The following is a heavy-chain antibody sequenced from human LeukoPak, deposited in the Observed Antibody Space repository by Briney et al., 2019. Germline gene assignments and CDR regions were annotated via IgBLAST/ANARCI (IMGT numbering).Heavy chain of an antibody. CDR3: ARYSSTSSSWYYSKWFDP. V-gene: IGHV4-30-4*08. CDR2: IYYSGST. CDR1: GGSISSGDYY. Sequence: SQTLSLTCTVSGGSISSGDYYWSWIRQPPGKGLEWIGYIYYSGSTYYNPSLKSRVTISVDTSKNQFSLKLSSVTAADTAVYYCARYSSTSSSWYYSKWFDPWGQGTLVTVSS. J-gene: IGHJ5*02. D-gene: IGHD6-13*01.